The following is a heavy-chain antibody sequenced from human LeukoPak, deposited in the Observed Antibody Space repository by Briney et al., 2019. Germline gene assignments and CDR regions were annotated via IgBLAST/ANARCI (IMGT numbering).Heavy chain of an antibody. V-gene: IGHV4-59*01. CDR1: GGSISSYY. CDR2: IYYTGST. Sequence: SETLSLTCSVSGGSISSYYWSWIRQPPGKGLEWIGYIYYTGSTNYNPSLKSRVTLPLDTSKNQFSLKLSSVTAADTALYYCARMQRGYYFDYWGQGTLVTASS. D-gene: IGHD2-15*01. CDR3: ARMQRGYYFDY. J-gene: IGHJ4*02.